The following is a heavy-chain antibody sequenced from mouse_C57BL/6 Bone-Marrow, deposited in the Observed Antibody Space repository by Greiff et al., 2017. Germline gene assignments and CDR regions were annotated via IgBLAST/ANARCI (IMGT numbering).Heavy chain of an antibody. Sequence: VQLVESGPGLVAPSQSLSITCTVSGFSLTSYGVSWVRQPPGQGLEWLGVIWGDGSTHYHSALISRLSISKENSKSQVCLKLNRLQTEDTATYYGAKEGGDDWGQGTSVTVSS. CDR2: IWGDGST. CDR1: GFSLTSYG. CDR3: AKEGGDD. V-gene: IGHV2-3*01. J-gene: IGHJ4*01.